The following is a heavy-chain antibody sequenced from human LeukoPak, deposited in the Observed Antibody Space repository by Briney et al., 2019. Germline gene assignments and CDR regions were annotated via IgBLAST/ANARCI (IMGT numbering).Heavy chain of an antibody. CDR2: IYYSGSS. CDR3: ARERGILRYFDWLYGMDV. V-gene: IGHV4-39*07. CDR1: DVSVSSSSYY. J-gene: IGHJ6*02. Sequence: SETLSLTCSVSDVSVSSSSYYWGWIRQPPGKGLEWIGRIYYSGSSYYNPSLKSRVTISMDTSKNQFSLKLSSVTAADTAVYYCARERGILRYFDWLYGMDVWGQGTTVTVSS. D-gene: IGHD3-9*01.